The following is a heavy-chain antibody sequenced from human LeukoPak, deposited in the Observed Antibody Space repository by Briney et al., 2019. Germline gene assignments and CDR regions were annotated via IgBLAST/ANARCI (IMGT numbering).Heavy chain of an antibody. D-gene: IGHD1-26*01. CDR2: IWYDESNI. Sequence: GGSLRLSCATSGFTFNTYVMHWVRQAPGKGLEWVAVIWYDESNIDYADSVKGRFTISRDNSKATLYLQMKSLRGEDTAVYYCARDQVGPAQNRFDNWGQGTLVTVSS. V-gene: IGHV3-33*01. CDR1: GFTFNTYV. CDR3: ARDQVGPAQNRFDN. J-gene: IGHJ4*02.